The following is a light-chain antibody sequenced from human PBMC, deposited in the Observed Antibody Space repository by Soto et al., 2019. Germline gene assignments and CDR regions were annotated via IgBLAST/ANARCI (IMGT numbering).Light chain of an antibody. CDR2: AAS. CDR3: EMYNIAPLIT. CDR1: QDIGNH. V-gene: IGKV1-27*01. J-gene: IGKJ5*01. Sequence: DIQMIQSPSSLSAYVGARVTISCRASQDIGNHLAWYQQKPGKVPKLLIHAASTLQSGVPSRFSGSGSGTDFSLTISSRLHEDVAAFFCEMYNIAPLITFGQGTRLEIK.